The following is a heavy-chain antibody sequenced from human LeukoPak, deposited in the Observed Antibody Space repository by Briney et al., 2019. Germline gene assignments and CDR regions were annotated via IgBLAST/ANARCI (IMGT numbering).Heavy chain of an antibody. CDR1: GESISGFY. CDR3: ARDSTMVRGVFPTT. V-gene: IGHV4-59*01. J-gene: IGHJ5*02. CDR2: IYYSGST. D-gene: IGHD3-10*01. Sequence: SETLSLTCAVSGESISGFYWSWIRQPPGKGLEWIGYIYYSGSTNYNPSLKSRVTISVDTSKNQFSLKLSSVTAADTAVYYCARDSTMVRGVFPTTWGQGTLVTVSS.